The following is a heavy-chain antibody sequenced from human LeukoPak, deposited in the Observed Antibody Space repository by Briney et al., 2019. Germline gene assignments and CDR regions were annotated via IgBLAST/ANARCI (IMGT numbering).Heavy chain of an antibody. CDR2: INGDGSST. CDR3: ARGSYSYGLRSDAFDI. D-gene: IGHD5-18*01. V-gene: IGHV3-74*01. CDR1: GFTFSTYW. J-gene: IGHJ3*02. Sequence: GGSLRLPCAASGFTFSTYWMNWVRQAPGKGLQCVSRINGDGSSTTYADSVKGRFTIFRDNAKNTLFLQMNSLRVDDTAVYFCARGSYSYGLRSDAFDIWGQGTMVTVSS.